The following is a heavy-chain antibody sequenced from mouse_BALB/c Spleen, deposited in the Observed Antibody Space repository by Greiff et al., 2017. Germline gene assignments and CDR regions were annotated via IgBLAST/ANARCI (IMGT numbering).Heavy chain of an antibody. J-gene: IGHJ1*01. D-gene: IGHD1-1*01. CDR1: GYTFTEYT. V-gene: IGHV1-18*01. CDR3: ARAKALYYYGSSYSYWYFDV. CDR2: INPNNGGT. Sequence: VQLQQSGPELVKPGASVKISCKTSGYTFTEYTMHWVKQSHGKSLEWIGGINPNNGGTSYNQKFKGKATLTVDKSSSTAYMELRSLTSEDSAVYYCARAKALYYYGSSYSYWYFDVWGAGTTVTVSS.